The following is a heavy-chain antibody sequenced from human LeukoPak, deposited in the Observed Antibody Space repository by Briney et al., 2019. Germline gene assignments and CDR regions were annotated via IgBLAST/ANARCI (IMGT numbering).Heavy chain of an antibody. CDR3: ARLTKRNDPFAI. CDR1: CDYLNKYF. Sequence: LSETLSHTRSVSCDYLNKYFWSWLRPPPRRGLEWIGYIYYSGSTNYNPSHKSRLTISVATSKNQFSLKLSSVTAADTAVYYCARLTKRNDPFAIWGEGTMVTVSS. CDR2: IYYSGST. J-gene: IGHJ3*02. V-gene: IGHV4-59*08. D-gene: IGHD1-14*01.